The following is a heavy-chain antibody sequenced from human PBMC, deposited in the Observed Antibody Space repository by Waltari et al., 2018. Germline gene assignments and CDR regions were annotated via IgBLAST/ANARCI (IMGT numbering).Heavy chain of an antibody. CDR3: ARGPFGDLDLGMDV. CDR1: GLRFRAYG. Sequence: QEQLLNSGGGVVQPGGSLRRSCALSGLRFRAYGLHWVRQAPGKGLEWVATIWYDGSKIYYADSVKGRFTISRDTSKNTVYLQMNSLRTEDTAVYYCARGPFGDLDLGMDVWGQGTTVTVSS. CDR2: IWYDGSKI. D-gene: IGHD3-10*01. J-gene: IGHJ6*02. V-gene: IGHV3-33*01.